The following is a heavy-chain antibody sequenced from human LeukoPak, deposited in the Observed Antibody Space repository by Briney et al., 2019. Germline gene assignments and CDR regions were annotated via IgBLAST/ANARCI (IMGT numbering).Heavy chain of an antibody. CDR2: ISSSTTYI. CDR1: GFTFSTYE. J-gene: IGHJ4*02. Sequence: GESLRLSCAASGFTFSTYEASWVRQAPGKGLEWVASISSSTTYIYYADSLKGRFTISRDDAKNSLYLQMSSLRAEDTAVYYCARELIGGNSAWGQGTLVTVSS. V-gene: IGHV3-21*01. D-gene: IGHD4-23*01. CDR3: ARELIGGNSA.